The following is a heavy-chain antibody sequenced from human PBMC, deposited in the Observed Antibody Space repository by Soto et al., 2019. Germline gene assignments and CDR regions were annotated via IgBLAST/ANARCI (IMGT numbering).Heavy chain of an antibody. CDR2: IDNGGNT. CDR1: GRTFNINADF. Sequence: PSETLSLTCTVSGRTFNINADFWYLAWIRQPPGKGLEWIGSIDNGGNTHCNERLKSRVIISADTSKNQFSPSLNPVTAADTAVYYCVKRSLLMAPTWGQGIQVTVS. J-gene: IGHJ4*02. CDR3: VKRSLLMAPT. D-gene: IGHD1-26*01. V-gene: IGHV4-39*01.